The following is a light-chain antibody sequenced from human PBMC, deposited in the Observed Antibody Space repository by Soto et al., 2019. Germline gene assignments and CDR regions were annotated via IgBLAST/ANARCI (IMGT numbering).Light chain of an antibody. CDR1: QNINNF. Sequence: QSPSLLSASVKDMVTMTLGAVQNINNFLSWFQQKPGKAPKLLISAASNLQSGAPSRFSGSGSGTEFTLTVSSLQPEDSATYYCHQSYSTHWTFGQGTKVDI. CDR3: HQSYSTHWT. J-gene: IGKJ1*01. CDR2: AAS. V-gene: IGKV1-39*01.